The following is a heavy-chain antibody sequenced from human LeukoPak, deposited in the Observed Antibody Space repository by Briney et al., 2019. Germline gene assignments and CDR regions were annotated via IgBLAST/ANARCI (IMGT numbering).Heavy chain of an antibody. J-gene: IGHJ6*03. D-gene: IGHD3-9*01. V-gene: IGHV1-69*13. CDR1: GDTFSNYA. CDR2: SIPVVGTT. Sequence: SVKVSCKASGDTFSNYAISWVRQAPGQGLEWMGGSIPVVGTTTYAQKFQGRVSITADAWTRTAHLELSSLRPEDTAVYYCARGVLNAVNDDYYYYMDVWGQGTTV. CDR3: ARGVLNAVNDDYYYYMDV.